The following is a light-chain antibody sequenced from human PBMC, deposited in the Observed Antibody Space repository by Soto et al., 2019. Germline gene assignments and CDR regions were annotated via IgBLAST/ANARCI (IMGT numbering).Light chain of an antibody. Sequence: DIQMTQSPSTLSSSVGDRVTITCRASQSISSWLAGYQQKPGKAPNLLIYNASSLESGVPSRFSGSRSGTEFTLTISSLQPDDFAAYYGQQYNSSPLTFGGGTKVEIK. V-gene: IGKV1-5*03. J-gene: IGKJ4*01. CDR2: NAS. CDR1: QSISSW. CDR3: QQYNSSPLT.